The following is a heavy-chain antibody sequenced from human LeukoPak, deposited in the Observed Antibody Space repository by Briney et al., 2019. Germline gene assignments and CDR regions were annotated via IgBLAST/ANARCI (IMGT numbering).Heavy chain of an antibody. CDR1: GFTFSSYG. V-gene: IGHV3-30*02. J-gene: IGHJ4*02. CDR3: ARVLGNWGRYFDY. D-gene: IGHD7-27*01. CDR2: IRYDGSNK. Sequence: GGSLRLSCAASGFTFSSYGMHWVRQAPGKGLEWVAFIRYDGSNKYYADSVKGRFTISRDNSKNTLYLQMNSLRAEDTAVYYCARVLGNWGRYFDYWGQGTLVTVSS.